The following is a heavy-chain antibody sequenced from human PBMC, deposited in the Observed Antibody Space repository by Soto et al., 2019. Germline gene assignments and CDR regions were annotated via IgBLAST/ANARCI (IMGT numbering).Heavy chain of an antibody. D-gene: IGHD3-9*01. Sequence: EVQLVESGGGLVQPGGSLRLSCAASGFTFSSYWMSWVRQVPGKGLEWVANIKQDGSEKYYVDSVKGRFTISRDNAKNSLYLQMNSLRAEDTAVYYCARINFDILEKYMDGWGKGTTVTFSS. CDR1: GFTFSSYW. J-gene: IGHJ6*03. CDR2: IKQDGSEK. CDR3: ARINFDILEKYMDG. V-gene: IGHV3-7*01.